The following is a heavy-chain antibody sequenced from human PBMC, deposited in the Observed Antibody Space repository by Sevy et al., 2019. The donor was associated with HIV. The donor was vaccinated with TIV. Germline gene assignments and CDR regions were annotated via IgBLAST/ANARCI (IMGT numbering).Heavy chain of an antibody. CDR2: INSDGSST. CDR1: GFTFSSYW. D-gene: IGHD3-3*01. J-gene: IGHJ6*02. V-gene: IGHV3-74*01. CDR3: ARGPYYDFWSGYYKDYYYGMDV. Sequence: GGSLRLSCAASGFTFSSYWMHWVRQAPGKGLVWVSRINSDGSSTSYADSVKGRFTISRDNAKNTLYLQMNSLRAEDTAVYYCARGPYYDFWSGYYKDYYYGMDVWSQGTTVTVSS.